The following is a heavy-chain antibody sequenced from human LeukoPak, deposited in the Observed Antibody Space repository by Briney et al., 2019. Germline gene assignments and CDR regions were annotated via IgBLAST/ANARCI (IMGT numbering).Heavy chain of an antibody. Sequence: SGTLSLTCAVSGGSISSSNWWSWVRQPPGKGLEWIGEIYHSGSTNYNPSLKSRVTISVDKSKNQFSLKLSSVTAADTAVYYCARDDGDGLYYYYMDVWGKGTTVTVSS. D-gene: IGHD4-17*01. J-gene: IGHJ6*03. CDR3: ARDDGDGLYYYYMDV. CDR2: IYHSGST. CDR1: GGSISSSNW. V-gene: IGHV4-4*02.